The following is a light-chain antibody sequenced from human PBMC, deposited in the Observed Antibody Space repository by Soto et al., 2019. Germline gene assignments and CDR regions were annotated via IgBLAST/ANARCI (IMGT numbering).Light chain of an antibody. CDR1: SSDVGGYNY. V-gene: IGLV2-14*01. Sequence: QSVLTQPASVSGSPGQSITISCTGTSSDVGGYNYVSWFQHHPGKVPKLMIYEVSHRPSGVSDRFSGSMSGTTASLTISGLQAEDEADYYCCSFTNSYTWVFGGGTKLTVL. CDR3: CSFTNSYTWV. CDR2: EVS. J-gene: IGLJ3*02.